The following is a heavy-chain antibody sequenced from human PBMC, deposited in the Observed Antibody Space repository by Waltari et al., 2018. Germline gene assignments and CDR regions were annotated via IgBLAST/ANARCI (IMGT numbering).Heavy chain of an antibody. CDR3: ARLVVTAISDAFDI. CDR1: GGSISSYY. CDR2: IYYSGST. Sequence: QVQLQESGPGLVKPSETLSLTCTVSGGSISSYYWSWIRQPPGKGLEWIGYIYYSGSTNYNPSLKSRVTISVDTSKNQFSLKLSSVTAADTAVYYCARLVVTAISDAFDIWGQGTMVTVSS. D-gene: IGHD2-21*02. V-gene: IGHV4-59*01. J-gene: IGHJ3*02.